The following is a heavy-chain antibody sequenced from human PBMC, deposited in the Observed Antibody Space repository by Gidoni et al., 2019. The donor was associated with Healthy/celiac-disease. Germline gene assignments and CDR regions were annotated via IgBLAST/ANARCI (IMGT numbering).Heavy chain of an antibody. CDR1: GGSFSGYY. Sequence: QVQLQQWGAGLLKPSETLSLTCAVYGGSFSGYYWSWIRQPPGKGLEWIGEINNSGSTNYNPALKSRVTISVDTSKNQFSLKLSSVTAADTAVYYCARGGGPPWRGYDFWSGYYTRGAFDIWGQGTMVTVSS. V-gene: IGHV4-34*01. J-gene: IGHJ3*02. CDR3: ARGGGPPWRGYDFWSGYYTRGAFDI. D-gene: IGHD3-3*01. CDR2: INNSGST.